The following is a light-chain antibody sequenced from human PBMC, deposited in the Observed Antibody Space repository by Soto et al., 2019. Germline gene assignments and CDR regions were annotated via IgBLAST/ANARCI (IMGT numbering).Light chain of an antibody. V-gene: IGLV2-8*01. Sequence: QSVLTQPPSASGSPGQSVAISCTGTTSDIGVYNYVSWYQQHPGKAPKLMIYEGNKRPSGVPDRFSGSKSGNTASLTVSGLQAEDEADYYCSSHGGNSPDVFGTGTKVTVL. CDR3: SSHGGNSPDV. CDR1: TSDIGVYNY. J-gene: IGLJ1*01. CDR2: EGN.